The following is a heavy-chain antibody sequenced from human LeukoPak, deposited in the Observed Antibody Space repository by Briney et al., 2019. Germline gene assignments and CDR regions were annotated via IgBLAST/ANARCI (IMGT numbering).Heavy chain of an antibody. CDR1: GGTFSSYA. Sequence: ASVKVSCKASGGTFSSYAISWVRQAPGQGLEWMGRIIPILGIADYAQKFQGRVTITADKSTSTAYMELSSLRSEDTAVYYCARDRTVGYYYYGMDVWGQGTTVTVSS. CDR2: IIPILGIA. J-gene: IGHJ6*02. V-gene: IGHV1-69*04. CDR3: ARDRTVGYYYYGMDV.